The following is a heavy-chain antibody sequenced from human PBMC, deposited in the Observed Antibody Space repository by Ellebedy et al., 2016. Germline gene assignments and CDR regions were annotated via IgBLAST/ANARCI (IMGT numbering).Heavy chain of an antibody. D-gene: IGHD4-17*01. CDR2: ISYDGSNN. CDR3: ARDYGEYDVKTYYFDH. Sequence: GGSLRLSCAASGFTFNTYSMHWVRQAPGKGLEWVAVISYDGSNNYYAASVKGRFTISRDNSKNTVHLQMTSLSAEDTAVYYCARDYGEYDVKTYYFDHWGQGTLVTVSS. J-gene: IGHJ4*02. V-gene: IGHV3-30*04. CDR1: GFTFNTYS.